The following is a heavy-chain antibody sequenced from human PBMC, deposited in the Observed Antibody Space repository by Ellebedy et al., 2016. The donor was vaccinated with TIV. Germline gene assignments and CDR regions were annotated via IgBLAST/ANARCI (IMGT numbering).Heavy chain of an antibody. CDR3: GSSGYCSGGSCYLLLFDY. D-gene: IGHD2-15*01. CDR2: INPSGGST. CDR1: GYTFTSYY. V-gene: IGHV1-46*01. J-gene: IGHJ4*02. Sequence: ASVKVSCXASGYTFTSYYMHWVRQAPGQGLEWMGIINPSGGSTSYAQKFQGRVTMTRDTSTSTVYMELSSLRSEDTAVYYCGSSGYCSGGSCYLLLFDYWGQGTLVTVSS.